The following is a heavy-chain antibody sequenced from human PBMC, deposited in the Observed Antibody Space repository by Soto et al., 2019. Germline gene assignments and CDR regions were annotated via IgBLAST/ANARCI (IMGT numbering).Heavy chain of an antibody. D-gene: IGHD6-13*01. CDR1: GGSFSGYY. J-gene: IGHJ4*02. CDR3: ARVSDPSYSSSSIYYFDY. V-gene: IGHV4-34*01. CDR2: INHSGST. Sequence: SETLSLTCAVYGGSFSGYYWSWIRQPPGKGLEWIGEINHSGSTNYNPSLKSRVTISVDTSKNQFSLKLSSVTAADTAVYYCARVSDPSYSSSSIYYFDYWGQGTLVTVSS.